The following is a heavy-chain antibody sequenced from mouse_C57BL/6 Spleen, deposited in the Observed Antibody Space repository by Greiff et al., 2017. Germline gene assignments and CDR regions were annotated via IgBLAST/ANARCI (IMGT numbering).Heavy chain of an antibody. Sequence: EVQLVESEGGLVQPGSSMKLSCTASGFTFSDYYMAWVRQVPEKGLEWVANINYDGSSTYYLDSLKSRFIISRDNAKNILYLQMSSLKSEDTATYYWARGGSIYDGSSYWYFDVWGTGTTVTVSS. CDR1: GFTFSDYY. J-gene: IGHJ1*03. V-gene: IGHV5-16*01. CDR3: ARGGSIYDGSSYWYFDV. D-gene: IGHD1-1*01. CDR2: INYDGSST.